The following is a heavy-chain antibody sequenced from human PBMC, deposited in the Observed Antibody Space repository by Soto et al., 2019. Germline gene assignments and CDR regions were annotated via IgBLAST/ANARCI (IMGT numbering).Heavy chain of an antibody. CDR3: AKDLVYFDSGTYSTLDY. V-gene: IGHV3-23*01. Sequence: EVQLLESGGGLEQPGGSLRLSCAASGFTFSNYAMNWVRQAPGKGLQWVSGISGSGANTYYADLVKGRFTISRDNSKNTLYLQMNSLRAEDTAVYYCAKDLVYFDSGTYSTLDYWGQGTLVTVSS. CDR2: ISGSGANT. D-gene: IGHD3-10*01. CDR1: GFTFSNYA. J-gene: IGHJ4*02.